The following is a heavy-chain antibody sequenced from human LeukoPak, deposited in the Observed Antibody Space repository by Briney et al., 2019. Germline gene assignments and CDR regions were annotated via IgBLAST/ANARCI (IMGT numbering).Heavy chain of an antibody. D-gene: IGHD3-3*01. J-gene: IGHJ4*02. V-gene: IGHV4-59*12. Sequence: SETLSLTCTVSGGSISSYYWSWIRQPPGKGLEWIGYIYYSGSTNYNPSLKSRVTISVDTSRNQFSLKLSSVTAADTAVYYCAREQPRPSDFWSGYLDYWGQGTLVTVSS. CDR3: AREQPRPSDFWSGYLDY. CDR2: IYYSGST. CDR1: GGSISSYY.